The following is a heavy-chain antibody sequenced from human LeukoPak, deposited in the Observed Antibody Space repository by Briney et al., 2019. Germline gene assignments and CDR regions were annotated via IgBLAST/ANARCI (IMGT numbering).Heavy chain of an antibody. CDR2: ISGSGGTT. Sequence: GGSLRLSCAASGFTFSSYAMTWVRQAPGKGLEWVSTISGSGGTTYYADSVKGRFTISRDNSKNTLYLQMNSLRAEDTAVYYCAREVAVASYDAFDIWGQGTMVTVSS. CDR3: AREVAVASYDAFDI. D-gene: IGHD6-19*01. CDR1: GFTFSSYA. J-gene: IGHJ3*02. V-gene: IGHV3-23*01.